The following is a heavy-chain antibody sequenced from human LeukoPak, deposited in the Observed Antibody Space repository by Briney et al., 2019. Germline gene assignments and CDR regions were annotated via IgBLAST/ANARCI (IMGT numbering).Heavy chain of an antibody. Sequence: GGSLRLSCAASRFTFSSYAMSWVRQAPGKGLEWVSAISGSGGSTYYADSVKGRFTISRDNSKNTLYLQMNSLRAEDTAVYYCAKDTAMDYYFDYWGQGTLVTVSS. CDR3: AKDTAMDYYFDY. CDR1: RFTFSSYA. D-gene: IGHD5-18*01. J-gene: IGHJ4*02. CDR2: ISGSGGST. V-gene: IGHV3-23*01.